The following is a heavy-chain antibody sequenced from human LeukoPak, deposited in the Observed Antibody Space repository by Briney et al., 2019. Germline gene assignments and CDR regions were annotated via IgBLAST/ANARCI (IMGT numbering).Heavy chain of an antibody. CDR1: GSTFSSYG. V-gene: IGHV3-30*03. J-gene: IGHJ6*02. CDR2: ISYDGSSK. CDR3: ARDQGVVVHGKYHYYGMDV. Sequence: GRSLRLSCAASGSTFSSYGIHWVRQAPGKGLEWVAAISYDGSSKYYADSVKGRFTISRDNSKNTLYLQMNSLRAEDTAVYYCARDQGVVVHGKYHYYGMDVWGQGTTVTVSS. D-gene: IGHD3-22*01.